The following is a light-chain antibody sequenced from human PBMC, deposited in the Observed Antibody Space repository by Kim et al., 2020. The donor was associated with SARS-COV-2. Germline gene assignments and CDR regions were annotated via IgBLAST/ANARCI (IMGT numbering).Light chain of an antibody. Sequence: SFTLSCTGTNSGRGAYEYVSWFQQHPGKAPKLIIYDVTKRPSGFSDRFSGSKSGNRAFLTISGVQAEDEADYYCNSYTTDNVWVFGGGTKVTVL. CDR3: NSYTTDNVWV. CDR1: NSGRGAYEY. V-gene: IGLV2-14*03. J-gene: IGLJ3*02. CDR2: DVT.